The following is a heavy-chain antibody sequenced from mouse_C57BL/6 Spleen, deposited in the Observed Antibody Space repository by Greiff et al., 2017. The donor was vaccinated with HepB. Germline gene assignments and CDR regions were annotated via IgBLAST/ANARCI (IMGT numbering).Heavy chain of an antibody. CDR2: IHPNSGST. Sequence: QVHVKQPGAELVKPGASVKLSCKASGYTFTSYWMHWVKQRPGQGLEWIGMIHPNSGSTNYNEKFKSKATLTVDKSSSTAYMQLSSLTSEDSAVYYCASSYYYGSSSGAMDYWGQGTSVTVSS. CDR3: ASSYYYGSSSGAMDY. D-gene: IGHD1-1*01. V-gene: IGHV1-64*01. J-gene: IGHJ4*01. CDR1: GYTFTSYW.